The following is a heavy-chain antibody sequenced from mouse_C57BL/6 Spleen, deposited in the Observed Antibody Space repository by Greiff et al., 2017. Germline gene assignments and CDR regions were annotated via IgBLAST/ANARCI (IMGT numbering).Heavy chain of an antibody. CDR2: ISSGSSTI. Sequence: EVHLVESGGGLVKPGGSLKLSCAASGFTFSDYGMHWVRQAPEQGLEWVAYISSGSSTIYYADPVKGRFTISRDNAKNTLFLQMTSLRSEDTAMYYCARRDTTVEGYFDVWGTGTTVTVSS. CDR3: ARRDTTVEGYFDV. CDR1: GFTFSDYG. V-gene: IGHV5-17*01. J-gene: IGHJ1*03. D-gene: IGHD1-1*01.